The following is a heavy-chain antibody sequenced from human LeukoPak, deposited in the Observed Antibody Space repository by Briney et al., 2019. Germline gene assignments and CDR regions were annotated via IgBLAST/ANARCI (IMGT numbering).Heavy chain of an antibody. D-gene: IGHD1-26*01. CDR2: IYYSGST. CDR1: GGSISSYY. V-gene: IGHV4-59*12. CDR3: ARDGNVPEHSYYYYMDV. J-gene: IGHJ6*03. Sequence: SETLSLTCTVSGGSISSYYWSWIRQPPGKGLEWIGYIYYSGSTNYNPSLKGRVTISVDTSKNQFSLRLTSVTAADTAVYYCARDGNVPEHSYYYYMDVWGKGTTVTVSS.